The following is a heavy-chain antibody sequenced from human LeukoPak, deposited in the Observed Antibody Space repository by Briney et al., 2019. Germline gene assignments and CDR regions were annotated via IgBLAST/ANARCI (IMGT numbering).Heavy chain of an antibody. CDR2: ISGSGGGT. J-gene: IGHJ4*02. D-gene: IGHD3-22*01. Sequence: VGSLRLSCAASGVTFSSDAMSWGCQGPGKGLEWVSAISGSGGGTYYADSLKGRFPISRDHSKNTLYLQMNSLRDEDTAVYYCAREDSSGYYFDYWGQGTLVTVSS. CDR3: AREDSSGYYFDY. V-gene: IGHV3-23*01. CDR1: GVTFSSDA.